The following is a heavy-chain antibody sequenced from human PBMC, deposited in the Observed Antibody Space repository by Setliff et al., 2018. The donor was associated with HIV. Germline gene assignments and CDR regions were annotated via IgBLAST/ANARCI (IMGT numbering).Heavy chain of an antibody. D-gene: IGHD2-21*01. CDR1: GGTFSSYA. CDR2: FIPILHTT. CDR3: ARDHQTMLWLDY. Sequence: SVKVSCKASGGTFSSYAISWVRQAPGQGLEWMGGFIPILHTTNYAQKFQGRVTITADISTRTVYMELSSLTSEDTAIYYCARDHQTMLWLDYWGQGTLVTVSS. J-gene: IGHJ4*02. V-gene: IGHV1-69*10.